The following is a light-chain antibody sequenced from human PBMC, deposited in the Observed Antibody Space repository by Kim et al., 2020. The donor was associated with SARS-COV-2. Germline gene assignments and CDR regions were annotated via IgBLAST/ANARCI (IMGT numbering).Light chain of an antibody. J-gene: IGLJ3*02. CDR3: GTDHGSGSNFVWV. CDR1: SGNSNYK. Sequence: TCTLSSGNSNYKVDWYQQGPGKGPRFVMRVGTGGIVGSKGDGIPDRFSVLGSGLNRYLTIKDIQEEDESDYHCGTDHGSGSNFVWVFGGGTQLTVL. V-gene: IGLV9-49*01. CDR2: VGTGGIVG.